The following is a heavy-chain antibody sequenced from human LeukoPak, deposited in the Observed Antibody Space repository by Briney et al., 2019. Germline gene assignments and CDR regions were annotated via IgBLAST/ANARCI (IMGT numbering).Heavy chain of an antibody. J-gene: IGHJ4*02. Sequence: ASVKVSCKASGYTFTSYGISWVRQAPGQGLEWMGWISAYNGNTNYAQKLQGRVTMTTDTSTSTAYMELRSLRSDDTAVYYCARDLLDTVTSWTVDYWGQGTPVTVSS. CDR3: ARDLLDTVTSWTVDY. D-gene: IGHD4-17*01. CDR2: ISAYNGNT. CDR1: GYTFTSYG. V-gene: IGHV1-18*01.